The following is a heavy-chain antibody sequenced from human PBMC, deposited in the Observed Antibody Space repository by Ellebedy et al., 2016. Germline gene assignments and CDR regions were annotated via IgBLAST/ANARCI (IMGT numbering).Heavy chain of an antibody. CDR1: GFTFSDFG. CDR2: IFYDGSQI. CDR3: TKAFRHYYDSSGWQH. J-gene: IGHJ4*02. Sequence: GGSLRLXXAASGFTFSDFGMHWVRQAPGKGLEWVAVIFYDGSQIHYADSVKGRFTISRDNSKNTLSLQLNSLRVEDTAVYYCTKAFRHYYDSSGWQHWGQGTLVTVSS. D-gene: IGHD3-22*01. V-gene: IGHV3-33*03.